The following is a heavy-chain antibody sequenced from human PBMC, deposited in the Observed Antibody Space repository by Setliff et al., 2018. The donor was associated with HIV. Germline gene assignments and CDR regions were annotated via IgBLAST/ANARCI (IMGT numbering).Heavy chain of an antibody. D-gene: IGHD3-22*01. CDR2: VSYSGST. CDR1: NVSINSYY. Sequence: SETLSLTCTVSNVSINSYYWSWIRQPPGKGLEWLGYVSYSGSTNFNPSLESRLAMSVDMSKNHFSLKLRSVTAADTAVYYCARHGHFYDSSSSDAFDIWGHGTMVTVSS. CDR3: ARHGHFYDSSSSDAFDI. J-gene: IGHJ3*02. V-gene: IGHV4-59*08.